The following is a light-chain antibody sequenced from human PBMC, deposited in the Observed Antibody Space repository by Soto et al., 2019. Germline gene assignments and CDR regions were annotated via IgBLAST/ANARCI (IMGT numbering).Light chain of an antibody. CDR2: GAS. J-gene: IGKJ4*01. V-gene: IGKV3-11*01. CDR1: QIISTY. CDR3: QQRTNWLWT. Sequence: VVLTQSPATLSLSPGERATLSCRASQIISTYLAWYQQKPGQAPRLLIYGASNRATGIPARFSGSGSGTDFTRTISSLEPEDFAVYYCQQRTNWLWTFGGGTRVEIK.